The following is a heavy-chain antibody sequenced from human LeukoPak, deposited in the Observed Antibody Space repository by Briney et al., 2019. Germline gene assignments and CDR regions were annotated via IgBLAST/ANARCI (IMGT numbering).Heavy chain of an antibody. CDR1: GGSISSSSYC. D-gene: IGHD1-1*01. CDR2: IYYSGST. J-gene: IGHJ5*02. Sequence: PSETLSLTCTVSGGSISSSSYCWGWIRQPPGKGLEWIGSIYYSGSTYYNPSLKSQITISVDTSKNQFSLKLTSVTAADTAVYYCARPVPSRLGWFDPWGQGTLVTVSS. CDR3: ARPVPSRLGWFDP. V-gene: IGHV4-39*01.